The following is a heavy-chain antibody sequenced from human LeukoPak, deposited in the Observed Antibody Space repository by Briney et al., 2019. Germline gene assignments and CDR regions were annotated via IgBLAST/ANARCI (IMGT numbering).Heavy chain of an antibody. CDR3: ASAPFAYDSSDDSFDI. Sequence: GASLRLSFAASGSTVTINYMNWVRQPPGKGLEWVSVIYIFGSTYYTDSVNVRCTVSRDNSKNTLHLHMNRLRAEDTAVYYCASAPFAYDSSDDSFDIWGQGTMVTVSS. CDR2: IYIFGST. V-gene: IGHV3-66*01. J-gene: IGHJ3*02. D-gene: IGHD3-22*01. CDR1: GSTVTINY.